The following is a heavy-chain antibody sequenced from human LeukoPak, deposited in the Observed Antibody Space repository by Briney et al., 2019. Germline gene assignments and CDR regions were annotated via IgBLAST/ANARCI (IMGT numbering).Heavy chain of an antibody. CDR2: ITGSGSDT. V-gene: IGHV3-23*01. Sequence: GGSLRLSCEASGFTFSSYAMNWVRQVPGKGLEWVSSITGSGSDTYFVDSVKGRFTISRGNSKNTLYLQMNSLRAEDTAVYYCAKGGYYYDSSGYQSPRFDYWGQGTLVTVSS. J-gene: IGHJ4*02. CDR3: AKGGYYYDSSGYQSPRFDY. D-gene: IGHD3-22*01. CDR1: GFTFSSYA.